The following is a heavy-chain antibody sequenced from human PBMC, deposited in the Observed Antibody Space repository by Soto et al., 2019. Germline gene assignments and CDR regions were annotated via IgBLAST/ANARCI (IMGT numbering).Heavy chain of an antibody. CDR3: ARRGYCTSASCPIGXFDS. CDR1: GGSISSYY. Sequence: SETLSLTCTVSGGSISSYYWNWIRQPPGKGLEWIGNIYYSGNTNYNPSLESRVTISIDTSKNQFSLRLNSVTAADTAVYFCARRGYCTSASCPIGXFDSWGQRTMVTVSS. D-gene: IGHD2-2*01. V-gene: IGHV4-59*08. CDR2: IYYSGNT. J-gene: IGHJ3*02.